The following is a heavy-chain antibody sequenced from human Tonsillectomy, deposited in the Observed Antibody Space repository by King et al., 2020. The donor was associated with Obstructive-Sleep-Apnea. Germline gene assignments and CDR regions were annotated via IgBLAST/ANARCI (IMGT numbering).Heavy chain of an antibody. Sequence: QLVQSGAEVKKPGASVKVSCKASGYTFTGYYMHWVRQAPGQGLEWMGWINPNSGGTNYAQKFQGWVTMTRDTSISTAYMELSRLRSDDTAVYYCARDQGSSSSWFPRPYYYYYYGMDVWGQGTTVTVSS. D-gene: IGHD6-13*01. V-gene: IGHV1-2*04. J-gene: IGHJ6*02. CDR1: GYTFTGYY. CDR2: INPNSGGT. CDR3: ARDQGSSSSWFPRPYYYYYYGMDV.